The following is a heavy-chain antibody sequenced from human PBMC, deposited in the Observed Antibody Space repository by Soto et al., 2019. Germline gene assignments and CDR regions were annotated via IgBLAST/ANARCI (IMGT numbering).Heavy chain of an antibody. Sequence: QVQLVQSGAEEKKPGASVKVSCKASGYTFTSYAMHWVRQAPEQGLEWMGWINAGNGNTKCSQKFQDRVTITRDTSASTAYMELSSLRSEDTAVYYCARGESVVGDYWGQGTLVTVSS. CDR1: GYTFTSYA. D-gene: IGHD2-15*01. V-gene: IGHV1-3*05. CDR3: ARGESVVGDY. CDR2: INAGNGNT. J-gene: IGHJ4*02.